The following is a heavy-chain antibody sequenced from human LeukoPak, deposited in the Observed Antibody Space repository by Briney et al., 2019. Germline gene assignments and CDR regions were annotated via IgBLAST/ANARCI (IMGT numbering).Heavy chain of an antibody. CDR1: GFTFTSYW. D-gene: IGHD4/OR15-4a*01. CDR3: ARDLPVSGAYHNFDC. J-gene: IGHJ4*02. V-gene: IGHV3-21*01. CDR2: IYSGSDYI. Sequence: GGSLRLSCAASGFTFTSYWMTWVRQAPGKGLEWVSTIYSGSDYIYYADSVKGRFTISRDNAKNSLYLQMNSLRAEDTAVYYCARDLPVSGAYHNFDCWGQGTLVTVSS.